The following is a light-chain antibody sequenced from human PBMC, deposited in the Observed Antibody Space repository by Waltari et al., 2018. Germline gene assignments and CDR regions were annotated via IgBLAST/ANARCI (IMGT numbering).Light chain of an antibody. CDR3: SSYSTSSTFLI. CDR1: SSDIGADDY. V-gene: IGLV2-14*01. CDR2: EVT. J-gene: IGLJ2*01. Sequence: QSVLTQPASVSGSPGQSITISCTGSSSDIGADDYVSWYQQTSGRAPKLIIFEVTNRPSGVSDRFSGSRSGNTASLTISGLQAEDEADYFCSSYSTSSTFLIFGGGTKLTVL.